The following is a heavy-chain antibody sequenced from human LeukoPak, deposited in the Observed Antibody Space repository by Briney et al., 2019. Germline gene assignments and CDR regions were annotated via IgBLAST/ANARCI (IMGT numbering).Heavy chain of an antibody. V-gene: IGHV4-59*08. CDR3: ARHGPYLGRLGWFDP. CDR2: IYYTGST. D-gene: IGHD1-26*01. J-gene: IGHJ5*02. Sequence: SETLSLTCTVSSGSISSYYWSWIRQPPGKGLEWIGYIYYTGSTNYNPSLKSRVTISVDTSKNQFSLNLSSVTAADTSVYYCARHGPYLGRLGWFDPWGQGTLVTVSS. CDR1: SGSISSYY.